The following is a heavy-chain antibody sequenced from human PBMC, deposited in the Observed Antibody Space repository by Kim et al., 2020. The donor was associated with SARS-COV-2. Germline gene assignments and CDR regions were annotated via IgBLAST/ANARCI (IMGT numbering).Heavy chain of an antibody. V-gene: IGHV4-39*01. J-gene: IGHJ6*02. D-gene: IGHD5-12*01. CDR2: IYYSGST. CDR3: ARPYSGYDYYYYGMDV. CDR1: GGSISSSSYY. Sequence: SETLSLTCTVSGGSISSSSYYWGWIRQPPGKGLEWIGSIYYSGSTYYNPSLKSRVTISVDTSKNQFSLKLSSVTAADTAVYYCARPYSGYDYYYYGMDVWGQGTTVTVSS.